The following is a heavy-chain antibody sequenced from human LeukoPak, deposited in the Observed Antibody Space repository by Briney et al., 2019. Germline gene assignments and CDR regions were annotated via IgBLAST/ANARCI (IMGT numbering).Heavy chain of an antibody. D-gene: IGHD3-3*01. V-gene: IGHV3-23*01. CDR1: GFTFSSYA. CDR3: AKGDVLLCLEWLYFDY. CDR2: ISGSGGKT. J-gene: IGHJ4*02. Sequence: GGSLRLSCAASGFTFSSYAMSWVRQAPGKGLEWVSAISGSGGKTYYADSVKGRFTLSRHNSKNTLYLQMNSLRAEDTAVYYCAKGDVLLCLEWLYFDYWGQGTLVTVSS.